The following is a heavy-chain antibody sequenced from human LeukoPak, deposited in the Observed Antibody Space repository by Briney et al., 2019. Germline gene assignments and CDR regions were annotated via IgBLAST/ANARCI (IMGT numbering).Heavy chain of an antibody. J-gene: IGHJ5*02. V-gene: IGHV4-39*07. CDR1: GGSISSSSYY. Sequence: SETLSLTCTVSGGSISSSSYYWGWIRQPPGKGLEWIGSIYYSGSTYYNPSLKSRVTISVDTSKNQFSLNLSSVTAADTAVYYCARSFRDLRRTSWFDPWGQGTLVTVSS. CDR2: IYYSGST. D-gene: IGHD2-2*01. CDR3: ARSFRDLRRTSWFDP.